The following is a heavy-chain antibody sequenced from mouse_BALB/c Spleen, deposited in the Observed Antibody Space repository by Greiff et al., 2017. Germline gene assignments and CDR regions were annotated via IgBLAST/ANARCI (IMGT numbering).Heavy chain of an antibody. CDR3: ARDRYALDY. CDR1: GFTFSSYG. D-gene: IGHD2-14*01. Sequence: VMLVESGGGLVKPGGSLKLSCAASGFTFSSYGMSWVRQTPDKRLELVATINSNGGSTYYPDSVKGRFTISRDNAKNTLYLQMSSLKSEDTAMYYCARDRYALDYWGQGTTLTVSS. V-gene: IGHV5-6-3*01. J-gene: IGHJ2*01. CDR2: INSNGGST.